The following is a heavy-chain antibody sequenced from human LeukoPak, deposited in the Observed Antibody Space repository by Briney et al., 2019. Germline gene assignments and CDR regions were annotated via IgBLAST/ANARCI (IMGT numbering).Heavy chain of an antibody. V-gene: IGHV3-11*04. D-gene: IGHD3-10*01. CDR3: AKDGSKVREVIAYYFDS. CDR2: ISGSGRTI. Sequence: GGSLRLSCTASGFTFSDYYMSWFRQAPGKGLEWLSHISGSGRTIHYADSVKGRLTASGDTAKNSLYLQMNDLRVEDTAVYYCAKDGSKVREVIAYYFDSWGQGTLVTVSS. CDR1: GFTFSDYY. J-gene: IGHJ4*02.